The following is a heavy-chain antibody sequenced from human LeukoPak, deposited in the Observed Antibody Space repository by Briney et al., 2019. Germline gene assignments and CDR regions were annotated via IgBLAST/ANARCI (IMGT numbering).Heavy chain of an antibody. CDR1: GGSISSGSYY. J-gene: IGHJ6*02. D-gene: IGHD6-13*01. CDR3: ARDQGDSSSWRYYYYGMDV. V-gene: IGHV4-61*02. CDR2: IYTSGST. Sequence: TPSETLSLTCTVSGGSISSGSYYWSWIRQPAGKGLEWIGRIYTSGSTNYNPSLKSRVTISVDTSKNQFPLKLSSVTAADTAVYYCARDQGDSSSWRYYYYGMDVWGQGTTVTVSS.